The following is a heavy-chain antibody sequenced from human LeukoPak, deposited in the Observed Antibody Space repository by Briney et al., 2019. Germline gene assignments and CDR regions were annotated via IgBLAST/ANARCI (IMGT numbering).Heavy chain of an antibody. J-gene: IGHJ5*02. V-gene: IGHV4-39*01. D-gene: IGHD6-19*01. CDR1: GGSISSTSYY. Sequence: PSETLSLTCTVSGGSISSTSYYWGWIRQPPGKGLEWIGSMYYSGSTYFNPSLKSRVTISVDTSKNQFSLRLSSVTAADTAVYYCASQMYSSGWYPRFDPWGQGTLVTVSS. CDR2: MYYSGST. CDR3: ASQMYSSGWYPRFDP.